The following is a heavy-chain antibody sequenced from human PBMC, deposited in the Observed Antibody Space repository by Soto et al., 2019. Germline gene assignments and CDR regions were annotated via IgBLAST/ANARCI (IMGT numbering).Heavy chain of an antibody. Sequence: EASVKVSCKASGYTFTSYGISWVRQAPGQGLEWMGWISAYNGNTNYAQKLQGRVTMTTDTSTSTAYMELRSLRSDDTAVYYCARDDVQMYYYDSSGYFPWSFFDYWGQGTLVTVSS. CDR1: GYTFTSYG. D-gene: IGHD3-22*01. CDR3: ARDDVQMYYYDSSGYFPWSFFDY. V-gene: IGHV1-18*01. CDR2: ISAYNGNT. J-gene: IGHJ4*02.